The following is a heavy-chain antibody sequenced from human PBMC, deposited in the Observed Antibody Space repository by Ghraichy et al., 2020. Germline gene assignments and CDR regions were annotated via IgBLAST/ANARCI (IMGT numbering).Heavy chain of an antibody. V-gene: IGHV3-9*01. CDR1: GFTFDDYA. J-gene: IGHJ4*02. Sequence: LSLTCAASGFTFDDYAMHWVRQAPGKGLEWVSGISWNSGSIGYADSVKGRFTISRDNTKNSLYLQMNSLRAEDTALYYCARRQDYGDYSGFDYWGQGTLVTVSS. D-gene: IGHD4-17*01. CDR3: ARRQDYGDYSGFDY. CDR2: ISWNSGSI.